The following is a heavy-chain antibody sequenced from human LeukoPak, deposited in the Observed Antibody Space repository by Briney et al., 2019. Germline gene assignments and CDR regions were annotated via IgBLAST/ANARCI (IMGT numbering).Heavy chain of an antibody. CDR2: IHYSGST. Sequence: SETLSLTCTVSGGSISSYYWSWIRQPPGKGLVWIGYIHYSGSTNYNPSLKSRVTISVDTSKNQFSLKLSSVTAADTAVYYCAELGITMIGGVWGKGTTVTISS. V-gene: IGHV4-59*12. D-gene: IGHD3-10*02. CDR1: GGSISSYY. J-gene: IGHJ6*04. CDR3: AELGITMIGGV.